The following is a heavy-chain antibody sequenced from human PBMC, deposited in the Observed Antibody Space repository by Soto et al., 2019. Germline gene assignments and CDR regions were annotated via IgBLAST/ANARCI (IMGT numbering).Heavy chain of an antibody. J-gene: IGHJ1*01. V-gene: IGHV1-8*01. CDR3: ARGSTVTNAEYFPH. CDR2: MNPNSGNT. CDR1: GYTFTSYD. Sequence: QVQLVQSGAEVKKPGASVKVSCKASGYTFTSYDINWVRQATGQGLEWMGWMNPNSGNTGYAQKFQGRVTMTRNTSISTAYMERSSLRSADTAVYYCARGSTVTNAEYFPHWGQGTLVTVSS. D-gene: IGHD4-17*01.